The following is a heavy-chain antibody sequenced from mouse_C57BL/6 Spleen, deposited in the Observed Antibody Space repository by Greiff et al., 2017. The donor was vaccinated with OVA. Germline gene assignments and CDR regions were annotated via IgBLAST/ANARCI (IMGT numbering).Heavy chain of an antibody. J-gene: IGHJ1*03. V-gene: IGHV1-81*01. CDR3: ASYAGYYDNYTDWKCDV. CDR1: GYTFTSYG. CDR2: IYPRSGNT. Sequence: QVQLQQSGAELARPGASVKLSCKASGYTFTSYGISWVKQRTGQGLEWIGEIYPRSGNTYYHENFKGQATLTADKSYSTAYMEIRSLTSEDSAVYCCASYAGYYDNYTDWKCDVWGTGTTVTVSA. D-gene: IGHD2-1*01.